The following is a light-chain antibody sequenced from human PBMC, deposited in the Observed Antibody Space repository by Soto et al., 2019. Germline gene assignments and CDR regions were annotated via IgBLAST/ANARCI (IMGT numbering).Light chain of an antibody. CDR3: QVWDSSSDHDVV. CDR2: YDS. Sequence: SYELTQPPSVSVAPGKTARLTCGGNNIGSKSVHWYQQKPGQAPVLVIYYDSDRPSGIPERFSGSNSGNTATLTISRVEAVDEADYYCQVWDSSSDHDVVFGGGTKLTVL. V-gene: IGLV3-21*04. J-gene: IGLJ2*01. CDR1: NIGSKS.